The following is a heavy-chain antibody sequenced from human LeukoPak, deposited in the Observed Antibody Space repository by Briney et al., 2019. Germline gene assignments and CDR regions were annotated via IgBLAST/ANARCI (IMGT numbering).Heavy chain of an antibody. V-gene: IGHV3-7*01. CDR3: TSGNWFDP. CDR2: IKQDGSEK. CDR1: GFSFSSYW. J-gene: IGHJ5*02. Sequence: GGSLRLSCAASGFSFSSYWMSWVRQAPGKGLEWVANIKQDGSEKYYVDSVKGRFTISRDNAKNSLYLQMSSLRAEDTAVYYCTSGNWFDPWGQGTLVTVSS.